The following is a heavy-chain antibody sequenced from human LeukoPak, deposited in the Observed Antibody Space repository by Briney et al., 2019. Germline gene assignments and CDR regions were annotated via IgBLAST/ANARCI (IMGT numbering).Heavy chain of an antibody. CDR1: GYTFTSYD. J-gene: IGHJ4*02. CDR2: MNPNSGNT. Sequence: ASVKVSCKASGYTFTSYDINWVRQATGQGLEWMGWMNPNSGNTGYAQKFQGRVTMTRNTSISTAYMELSSLRSEDTAVYYCARDLGPQQLANLWGQGTLVTVSS. CDR3: ARDLGPQQLANL. V-gene: IGHV1-8*01. D-gene: IGHD6-13*01.